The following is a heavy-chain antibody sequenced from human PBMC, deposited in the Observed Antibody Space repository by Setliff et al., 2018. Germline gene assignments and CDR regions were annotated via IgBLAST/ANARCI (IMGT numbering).Heavy chain of an antibody. CDR3: VRGPGPSVVVAIPFDH. D-gene: IGHD5-12*01. V-gene: IGHV1-69*06. J-gene: IGHJ4*02. Sequence: GASVKVSCKASGGTFSRSAISWVRQAPGQGLEWMGGIIPIFGTPTYARKFQGRVTLTADTSTTTAYLELTSLRYDDTAVYYCVRGPGPSVVVAIPFDHWGQGSLVTVSS. CDR1: GGTFSRSA. CDR2: IIPIFGTP.